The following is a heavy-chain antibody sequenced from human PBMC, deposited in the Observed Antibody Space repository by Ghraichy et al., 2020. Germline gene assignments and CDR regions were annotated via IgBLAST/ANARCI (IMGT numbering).Heavy chain of an antibody. CDR2: ITGSGADT. CDR1: GFTFSSYT. V-gene: IGHV3-23*01. J-gene: IGHJ4*02. D-gene: IGHD3-16*01. Sequence: GGSLRLSCVASGFTFSSYTMSWVRQAPGKGLEWVSSITGSGADTDYAVSVKGRFTISRDHSKNTLSLQMNSLRAEDTAVYYCAKKGDGVSYYFDYWGQGTLVAVSS. CDR3: AKKGDGVSYYFDY.